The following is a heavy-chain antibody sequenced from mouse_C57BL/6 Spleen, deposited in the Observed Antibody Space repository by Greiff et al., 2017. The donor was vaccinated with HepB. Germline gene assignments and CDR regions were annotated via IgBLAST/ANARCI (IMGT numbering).Heavy chain of an antibody. Sequence: QVQLQQPGAELVKPGASVKLSCKASGYTFTSYWMHWVKQRPGQGLEWIGMIHPNSGSTNYNEKFKSKATLTVDKSSSTAYMQLSSLTSEDSAVYYCAREYYYGSSYYWYFDVWGTGTTVTVSS. V-gene: IGHV1-64*01. D-gene: IGHD1-1*01. J-gene: IGHJ1*03. CDR3: AREYYYGSSYYWYFDV. CDR1: GYTFTSYW. CDR2: IHPNSGST.